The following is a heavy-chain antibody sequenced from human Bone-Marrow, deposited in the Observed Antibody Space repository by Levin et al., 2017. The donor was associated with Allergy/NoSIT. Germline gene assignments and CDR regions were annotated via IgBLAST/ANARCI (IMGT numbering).Heavy chain of an antibody. J-gene: IGHJ4*02. Sequence: GGSLRLSCAASGFTFSDYYMSWIRQAPGKGLEWVSYISSSGSTIYYADSVKGRFTISRDNAKNSLYLQMNSLRAEDTAVYYCARDQIWSRRGGVVVTQPLDYWGQGTLVTVSS. V-gene: IGHV3-11*01. CDR1: GFTFSDYY. CDR2: ISSSGSTI. D-gene: IGHD3-22*01. CDR3: ARDQIWSRRGGVVVTQPLDY.